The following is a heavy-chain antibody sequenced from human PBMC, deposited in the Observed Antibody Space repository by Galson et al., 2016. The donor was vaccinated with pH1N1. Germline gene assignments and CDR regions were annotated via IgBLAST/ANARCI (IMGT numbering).Heavy chain of an antibody. CDR1: GGTFGSYG. J-gene: IGHJ2*01. CDR3: AREDYYDTDLSDWYFDL. V-gene: IGHV1-69*13. CDR2: IIPILNTV. D-gene: IGHD3-22*01. Sequence: SVKVSCKASGGTFGSYGINWVRQAPGQGLEWMGGIIPILNTVKYAQNFQGRVTITADESTTTAYMELSNLRSEDTAMYYCAREDYYDTDLSDWYFDLWGRGTMLTVSS.